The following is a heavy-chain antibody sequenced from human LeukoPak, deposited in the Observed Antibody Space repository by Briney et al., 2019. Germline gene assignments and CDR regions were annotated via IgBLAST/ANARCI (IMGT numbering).Heavy chain of an antibody. CDR2: ISSSSSTI. J-gene: IGHJ4*02. D-gene: IGHD6-6*01. Sequence: GGSLRLSCAASGFTFSSYSMTWVRQAPGKGLEWVSYISSSSSTIYYGVSVKGRFTISRDNAKNSLYLQMNSLRAEDTAVYYCARASRAYSSSSIDYWGQGTLVTVSS. CDR1: GFTFSSYS. V-gene: IGHV3-48*01. CDR3: ARASRAYSSSSIDY.